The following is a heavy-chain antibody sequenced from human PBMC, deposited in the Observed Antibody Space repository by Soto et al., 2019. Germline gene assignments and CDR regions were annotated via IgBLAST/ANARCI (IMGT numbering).Heavy chain of an antibody. CDR3: AHSWGEDPYYYDSSFPG. CDR1: GFSLSTSGVG. D-gene: IGHD3-22*01. Sequence: QITLKESGPTLVKPTQTLTLTCTFSGFSLSTSGVGVGWIRQPPGKALEWLALIYWDDDKRYSPSLKSRLTITKDTSKNQVVLTMTNMDPVDTATYYCAHSWGEDPYYYDSSFPGWGQGTLVTVSS. V-gene: IGHV2-5*02. CDR2: IYWDDDK. J-gene: IGHJ4*02.